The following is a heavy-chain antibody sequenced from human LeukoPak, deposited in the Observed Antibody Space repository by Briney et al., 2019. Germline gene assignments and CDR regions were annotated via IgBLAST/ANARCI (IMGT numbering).Heavy chain of an antibody. D-gene: IGHD4-17*01. Sequence: QSGGTLRLSCAASGFTFSSYGMSWVRQAPGKGLEWVSAISGSGGSTYYADSVKGRFTISRDNSKNTLYLQMNSLRAEDTAVYYCAKDRWATTVTTQPPDPFDYWGQGTLVTVSS. CDR3: AKDRWATTVTTQPPDPFDY. V-gene: IGHV3-23*01. J-gene: IGHJ4*02. CDR1: GFTFSSYG. CDR2: ISGSGGST.